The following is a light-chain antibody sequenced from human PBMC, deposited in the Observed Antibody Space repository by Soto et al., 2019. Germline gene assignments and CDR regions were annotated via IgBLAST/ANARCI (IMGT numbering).Light chain of an antibody. Sequence: EIVLTQSPGTLSLSPGERATLSCRASQSVSSNYLAWYQQKPGQTPRLLIYGASSRATGIPDRFSGSGSGTDFTLTISRLEPEDFATYYCQQYNSLWTFGQGTKVEIK. V-gene: IGKV3-20*01. CDR1: QSVSSNY. CDR3: QQYNSLWT. CDR2: GAS. J-gene: IGKJ1*01.